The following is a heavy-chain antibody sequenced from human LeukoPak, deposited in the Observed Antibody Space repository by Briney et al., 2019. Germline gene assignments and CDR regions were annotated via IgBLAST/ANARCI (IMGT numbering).Heavy chain of an antibody. CDR3: ARETHSGYLPNYYYYYYMDV. CDR2: ISAHNGNT. CDR1: GYTFTSYG. D-gene: IGHD5-12*01. J-gene: IGHJ6*03. Sequence: ASVKVSCKASGYTFTSYGISWVRQAPGQGLEWMGWISAHNGNTNYAQKLQGRVTMTTDTSTSTAYMELRSLRSDDTAVYYCARETHSGYLPNYYYYYYMDVWGKGTTVTVSS. V-gene: IGHV1-18*01.